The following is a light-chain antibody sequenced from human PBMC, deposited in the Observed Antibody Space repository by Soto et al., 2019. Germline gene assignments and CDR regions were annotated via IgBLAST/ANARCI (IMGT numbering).Light chain of an antibody. CDR2: EAS. V-gene: IGKV1-5*03. J-gene: IGKJ1*01. CDR3: QQYKRYWT. CDR1: QSISNW. Sequence: DIQMTQSPATLSASVGDRVTITCRASQSISNWLAWYQVKPGKAPKLLIHEASNLHSGVPSTFSGSGSGTGFPLTSTSLQHEDFANYYCQQYKRYWTFGQGTRVELK.